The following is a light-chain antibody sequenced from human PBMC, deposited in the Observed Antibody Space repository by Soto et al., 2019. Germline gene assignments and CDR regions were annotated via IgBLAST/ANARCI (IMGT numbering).Light chain of an antibody. CDR2: GAS. V-gene: IGKV3-15*01. CDR3: QQYNKWPPRFT. J-gene: IGKJ3*01. CDR1: QSVSSD. Sequence: EIVMTQSPATLSVSPGERATLSCRASQSVSSDLAWYQQRPGQAPSLLIYGASTRATGIPARFSGSGSGTEFTHTISSLQSEDVEVYYCQQYNKWPPRFTFGPGTKVEIK.